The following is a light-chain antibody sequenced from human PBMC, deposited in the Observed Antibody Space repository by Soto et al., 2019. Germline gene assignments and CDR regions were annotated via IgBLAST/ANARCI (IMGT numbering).Light chain of an antibody. V-gene: IGKV1-5*03. CDR3: QQYNSYSRT. Sequence: DIQMTQSPSSLSASVGDRVTITCRASQSISSWLAWYQQKPGKAPKPLIYKASSLESGVPSRFSGSGSGTEFTLTISSLQPDDFATYYCQQYNSYSRTVGQGTTVDIK. CDR1: QSISSW. CDR2: KAS. J-gene: IGKJ1*01.